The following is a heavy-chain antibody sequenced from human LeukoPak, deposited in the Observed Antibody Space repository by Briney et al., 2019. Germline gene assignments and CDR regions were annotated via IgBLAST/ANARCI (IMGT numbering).Heavy chain of an antibody. V-gene: IGHV3-30*18. J-gene: IGHJ4*02. CDR1: GFTFSSYG. Sequence: GGSLRLSCAASGFTFSSYGMHWVRQAPGKGLEWVAVISYDGSNKYYADSVKGRFTISRDNSKNTLYLQMNSLRAEDTAVYYCAKEAPSITMIVVVIPHFDYWGQGTLVTVSS. CDR2: ISYDGSNK. D-gene: IGHD3-22*01. CDR3: AKEAPSITMIVVVIPHFDY.